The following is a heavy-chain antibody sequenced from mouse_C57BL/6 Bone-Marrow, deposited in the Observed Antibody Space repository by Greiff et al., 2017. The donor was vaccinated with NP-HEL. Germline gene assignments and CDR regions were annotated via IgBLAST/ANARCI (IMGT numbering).Heavy chain of an antibody. D-gene: IGHD2-2*01. Sequence: EVKLMESGPVLVKPGASVKMSCKASGYTFTDYYMNWVKQSHGKSLEWIGVINPYNGGTSYNQKFKGKATLTVDKSSSTAYMELNSLTSEDSAVYYCARLTYGYLYYYAMDYWGQGTSVTVSS. CDR1: GYTFTDYY. CDR2: INPYNGGT. V-gene: IGHV1-19*01. J-gene: IGHJ4*01. CDR3: ARLTYGYLYYYAMDY.